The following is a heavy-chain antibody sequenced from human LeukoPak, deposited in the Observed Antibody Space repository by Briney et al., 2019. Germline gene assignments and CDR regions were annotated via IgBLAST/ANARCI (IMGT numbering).Heavy chain of an antibody. CDR1: GYTFTSYD. Sequence: GASVKVSCKASGYTFTSYDINWVRQAPGQGLEWMGWINTNTGNPTYAQGFTGRFVFSLDTSVSTAYLQISSLKAEDTAVYYCARVESYPLRNAFDIWGQGTMVTVSS. CDR3: ARVESYPLRNAFDI. J-gene: IGHJ3*02. V-gene: IGHV7-4-1*02. D-gene: IGHD1-14*01. CDR2: INTNTGNP.